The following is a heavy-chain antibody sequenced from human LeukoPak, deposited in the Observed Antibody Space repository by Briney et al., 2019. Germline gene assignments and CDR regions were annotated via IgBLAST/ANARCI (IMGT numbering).Heavy chain of an antibody. CDR2: INHSGST. CDR3: ARGRRRHCSSTSCYNLSYFDY. CDR1: GGSFSGYY. V-gene: IGHV4-34*01. D-gene: IGHD2-2*02. J-gene: IGHJ4*02. Sequence: PSETLSLTCAVYGGSFSGYYWSWIRQPPGKGLEWIGEINHSGSTNYNPSLKSRVTISVDTSKNQFSLKLSPVTAADTAVYYCARGRRRHCSSTSCYNLSYFDYWGQGTLVTVSS.